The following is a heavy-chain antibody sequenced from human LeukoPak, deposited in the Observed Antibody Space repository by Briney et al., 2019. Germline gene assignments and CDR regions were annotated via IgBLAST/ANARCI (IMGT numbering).Heavy chain of an antibody. CDR1: GFTFSSYG. CDR2: ISYDGSNK. CDR3: AKANRYGSGSYYSYYYYGMDV. Sequence: GGSLRLSCAASGFTFSSYGMHWVRQAPGEGLEWVAVISYDGSNKYYADSVKGRFTISRDNSKNTLYLQMNSLRAEDTAVYYCAKANRYGSGSYYSYYYYGMDVWGQGTTVTVSS. D-gene: IGHD3-10*01. V-gene: IGHV3-30*18. J-gene: IGHJ6*02.